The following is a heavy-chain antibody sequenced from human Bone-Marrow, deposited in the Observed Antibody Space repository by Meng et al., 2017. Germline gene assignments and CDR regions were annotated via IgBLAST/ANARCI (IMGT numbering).Heavy chain of an antibody. CDR3: AREGDSGSYHS. J-gene: IGHJ4*02. D-gene: IGHD1-26*01. CDR1: GYTLISYG. CDR2: ISAYNFNT. V-gene: IGHV1-18*01. Sequence: ASVKVSCKASGYTLISYGISWVRQAPGQGLEWMGLISAYNFNTNYAQKFQGRVTMTTDTSTSTAYMELRSLRSDDTALYYCAREGDSGSYHSWGQGTLVTVSS.